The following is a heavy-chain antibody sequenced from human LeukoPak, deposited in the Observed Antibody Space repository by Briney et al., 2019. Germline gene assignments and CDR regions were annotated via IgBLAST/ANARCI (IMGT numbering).Heavy chain of an antibody. CDR1: GGSISSYY. CDR2: IYTSGST. J-gene: IGHJ6*02. CDR3: ARDLDYGDYAYYYYGMDV. Sequence: PSETLSLTCTVSGGSISSYYWSWIRQPAGKGLDWIGRIYTSGSTNYNPSLKSRVTMSVDTSKNQFSLKPSSVTAADTAVYYCARDLDYGDYAYYYYGMDVWGQGTTVTVSS. D-gene: IGHD4-17*01. V-gene: IGHV4-4*07.